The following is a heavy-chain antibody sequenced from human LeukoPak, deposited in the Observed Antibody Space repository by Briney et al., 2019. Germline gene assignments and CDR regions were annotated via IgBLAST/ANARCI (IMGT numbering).Heavy chain of an antibody. J-gene: IGHJ4*02. CDR3: ARVGDSSGYYFMHFDY. V-gene: IGHV4-39*07. CDR1: GGSISSSSYY. CDR2: IYYSGST. D-gene: IGHD3-22*01. Sequence: SETLSLTCTVSGGSISSSSYYWGWIRQPPGKGLEWIGSIYYSGSTYYNPSLKSRVTISVDTSKNQFSLKLSSVTAADTAVYYCARVGDSSGYYFMHFDYWGQGTLVTVSS.